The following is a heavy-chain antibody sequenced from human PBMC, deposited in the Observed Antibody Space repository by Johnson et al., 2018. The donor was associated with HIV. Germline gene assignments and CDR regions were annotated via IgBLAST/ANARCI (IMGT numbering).Heavy chain of an antibody. CDR2: IYSGGST. CDR1: GFTVSSNY. J-gene: IGHJ3*02. V-gene: IGHV3-53*01. Sequence: VQLVESGGGVVQPGGSLRLSCAASGFTVSSNYMSWVRQAPGKGLEWVSVIYSGGSTYYPDSVKGRFTISRDNSKNTLYLQMNSLKTEDTAVYYCTTKTTVVTLGFDIWGQGTMVTVSS. CDR3: TTKTTVVTLGFDI. D-gene: IGHD4-23*01.